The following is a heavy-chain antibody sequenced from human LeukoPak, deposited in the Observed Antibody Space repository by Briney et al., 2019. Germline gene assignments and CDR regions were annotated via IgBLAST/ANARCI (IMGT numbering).Heavy chain of an antibody. V-gene: IGHV4-39*07. CDR1: GGSISSTSNY. CDR2: IYYSGST. J-gene: IGHJ3*02. CDR3: ARYKGYCSSTSCPKVVAFDI. Sequence: PSETLSLTCTVSGGSISSTSNYWGWIRQPPGKGLEWIGSIYYSGSTYYNPSLKSRVTISVDTSKNQFSLKLSSVTAADTAVYYCARYKGYCSSTSCPKVVAFDIWGQGTMVTVSS. D-gene: IGHD2-2*01.